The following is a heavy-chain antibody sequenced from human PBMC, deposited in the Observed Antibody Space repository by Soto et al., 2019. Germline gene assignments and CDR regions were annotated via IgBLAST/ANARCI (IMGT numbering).Heavy chain of an antibody. D-gene: IGHD6-13*01. Sequence: GSLRLSCAASGFTFSSYWMSWVRQAPGKGLEWVANIKQDGSEKYYVDSVKGRFTISRDNAKNSLYLQMNSLRAEDTAVYYCARASRSSWRGYYFDYWGQGTLVTVSS. CDR1: GFTFSSYW. J-gene: IGHJ4*02. V-gene: IGHV3-7*03. CDR3: ARASRSSWRGYYFDY. CDR2: IKQDGSEK.